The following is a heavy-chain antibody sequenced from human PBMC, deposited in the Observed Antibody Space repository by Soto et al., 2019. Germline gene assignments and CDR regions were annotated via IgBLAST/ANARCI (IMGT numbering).Heavy chain of an antibody. CDR1: GFTFSSYA. Sequence: GGSLRLSCAASGFTFSSYAMSWVRQAPGKGLEWVSAISGSGGSTYYADSVKGRFTISRAHSKNTLYLQMNSLRAEGTAVYYCAKDKGTRPLYYFGYWGQGTLVTVSS. V-gene: IGHV3-23*01. CDR2: ISGSGGST. J-gene: IGHJ4*02. CDR3: AKDKGTRPLYYFGY.